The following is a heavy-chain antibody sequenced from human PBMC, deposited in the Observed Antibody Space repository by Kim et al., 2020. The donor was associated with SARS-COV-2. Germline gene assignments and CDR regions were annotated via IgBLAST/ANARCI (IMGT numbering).Heavy chain of an antibody. J-gene: IGHJ4*02. CDR2: ISYDGSNK. D-gene: IGHD5-12*01. Sequence: GGSLRLSCAASGFTFSSYAMHWVRQAPGKGLEWVAVISYDGSNKYYADSVKGRFTISRDNSKNTLYLQMNSLRAEDTAVYYCACIVATIDFDYWGQGTLGPVSS. CDR1: GFTFSSYA. CDR3: ACIVATIDFDY. V-gene: IGHV3-30*04.